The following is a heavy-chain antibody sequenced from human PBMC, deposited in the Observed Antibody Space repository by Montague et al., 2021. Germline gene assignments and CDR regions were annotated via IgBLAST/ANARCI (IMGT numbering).Heavy chain of an antibody. J-gene: IGHJ4*02. V-gene: IGHV3-33*01. D-gene: IGHD3-10*01. CDR3: AREVAPGSGSNSVDY. CDR2: IWYDGSNK. Sequence: FLRLSCAASDFTFSAYAMHWFRQAPGKGLEWVAVIWYDGSNKFYADSVKGRFTISRDNSKNTLYLQMNNLRAEDTAMYYCAREVAPGSGSNSVDYWGQGTLVTVSS. CDR1: DFTFSAYA.